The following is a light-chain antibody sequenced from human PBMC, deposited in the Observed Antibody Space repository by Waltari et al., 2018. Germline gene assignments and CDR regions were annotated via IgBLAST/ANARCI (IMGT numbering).Light chain of an antibody. J-gene: IGLJ3*02. V-gene: IGLV4-69*01. CDR1: SGHSSNV. CDR2: VNSDGGH. Sequence: QLVLTQSPSASASLGASVKLTCTLSSGHSSNVIAWHQPQPEKGPRSLRKVNSDGGHSKGDGIPDRFSGSRSGAERYLTISSLQSEDEADYYCQTGGHGTWVFGGGTKLTVL. CDR3: QTGGHGTWV.